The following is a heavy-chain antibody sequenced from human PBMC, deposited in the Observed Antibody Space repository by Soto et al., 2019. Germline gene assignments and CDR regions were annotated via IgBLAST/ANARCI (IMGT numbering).Heavy chain of an antibody. Sequence: GGSLRLSCAASGFTFSSYAMSWVRQAPGKGLEWVSAISGSGGSTYYADYVKRRLTLSRENSKQTLYLQMNSLRAEDTAVYYCARTKRGIVVVVAASNPGYYYMDVWGKGTTVTVSS. CDR2: ISGSGGST. V-gene: IGHV3-23*01. J-gene: IGHJ6*03. D-gene: IGHD2-15*01. CDR3: ARTKRGIVVVVAASNPGYYYMDV. CDR1: GFTFSSYA.